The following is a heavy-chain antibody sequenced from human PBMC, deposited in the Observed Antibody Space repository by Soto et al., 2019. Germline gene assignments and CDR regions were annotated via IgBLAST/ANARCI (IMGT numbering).Heavy chain of an antibody. J-gene: IGHJ6*02. Sequence: QVQLQESGPGLVKPSQTLSLTCTVSGGSISSGGYYWSWIRQHPGKGLEWIGYIYYSGSTYYNPSLKIRVTISVDTSKNQFSPKLSSVTAADTAVYYCAASCVGCGGFNYYGMDVWGQGTTVTVSS. CDR2: IYYSGST. D-gene: IGHD2-21*01. V-gene: IGHV4-31*03. CDR1: GGSISSGGYY. CDR3: AASCVGCGGFNYYGMDV.